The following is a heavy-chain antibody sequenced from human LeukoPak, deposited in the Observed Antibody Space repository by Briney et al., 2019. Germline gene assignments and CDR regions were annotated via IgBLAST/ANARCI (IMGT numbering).Heavy chain of an antibody. CDR1: GFTFSSFS. J-gene: IGHJ4*02. CDR2: ITSSSNDI. V-gene: IGHV3-21*01. CDR3: ARDLRL. Sequence: GGSLRLPCAASGFTFSSFSMNWVRQAPGKGLEWVSSITSSSNDIYYASSVRGRFTISRDNAKNSLYLQMNSLRAEDTAVYYCARDLRLWGQGTLVTVSS.